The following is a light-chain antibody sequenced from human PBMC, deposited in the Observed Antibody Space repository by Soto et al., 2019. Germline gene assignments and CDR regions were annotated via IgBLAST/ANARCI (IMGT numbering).Light chain of an antibody. CDR3: NSYAGSNNPVV. CDR1: SSDIGAYNY. CDR2: EVT. Sequence: QSALTQPPSASGSPGQSVTISCTGTSSDIGAYNYVSRYQQHPGKAPKLMIYEVTKRPSGVPDRFSGSKSGNTASLTVSGLQAEDEADYYCNSYAGSNNPVVFGGGTKVTVL. J-gene: IGLJ2*01. V-gene: IGLV2-8*01.